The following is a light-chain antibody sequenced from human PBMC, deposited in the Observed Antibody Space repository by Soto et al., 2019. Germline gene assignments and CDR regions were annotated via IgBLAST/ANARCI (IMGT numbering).Light chain of an antibody. V-gene: IGLV2-14*01. CDR3: SSYTSSNTQV. J-gene: IGLJ3*02. CDR2: DVT. Sequence: QSALTQPASVSGSPGQSITISCSGTSSDVGDYSSVSWYQQHPGKAPKLIIYDVTNRPSGISNRFSGSKSDNTASLTISGLQAEDEADYYCSSYTSSNTQVFDGGTKVTVL. CDR1: SSDVGDYSS.